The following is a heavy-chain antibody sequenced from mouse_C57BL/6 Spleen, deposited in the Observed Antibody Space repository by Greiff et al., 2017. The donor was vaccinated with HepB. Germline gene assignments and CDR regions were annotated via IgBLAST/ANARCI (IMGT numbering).Heavy chain of an antibody. D-gene: IGHD1-1*01. CDR1: GFNIKDDY. Sequence: EVQLQQSGAELVRPGASVKLSCTASGFNIKDDYMHWVKQRPEQGLEWIGWIDPENGDTEYASKFQGKATITADTSSNTAYLQLSSLTSEDTAVYYCTRGSILSLYWGQGTTLTVSS. V-gene: IGHV14-4*01. J-gene: IGHJ2*01. CDR3: TRGSILSLY. CDR2: IDPENGDT.